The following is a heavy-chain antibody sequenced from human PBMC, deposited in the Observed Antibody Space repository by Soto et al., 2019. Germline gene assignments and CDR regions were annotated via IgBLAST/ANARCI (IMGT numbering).Heavy chain of an antibody. CDR3: ARQGTSTKYYTMDV. D-gene: IGHD2-2*01. J-gene: IGHJ6*02. Sequence: GGSLRLSCAGSGFSFSTYSMDWARQAPGRGLEWVSSISSSSSATYINYADSVKGRFTISRDNAQNSLYLQMNSLRPEDTAVYYCARQGTSTKYYTMDVWGQGTTVTVSS. CDR2: ISSSSSATYI. V-gene: IGHV3-21*01. CDR1: GFSFSTYS.